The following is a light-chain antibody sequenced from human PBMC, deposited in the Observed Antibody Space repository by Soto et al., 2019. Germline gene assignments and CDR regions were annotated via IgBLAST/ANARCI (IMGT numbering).Light chain of an antibody. J-gene: IGKJ4*01. Sequence: DIQITQSPSTLSASVGDRVTITCRASQSISSWLAWYQQKPGKAPKLLIYDASSLESGVPSRFSGSGSGTEFTLTISSLQPDDFATYYCQQYNSYSPLTFGGGTNVEIK. V-gene: IGKV1-5*01. CDR2: DAS. CDR3: QQYNSYSPLT. CDR1: QSISSW.